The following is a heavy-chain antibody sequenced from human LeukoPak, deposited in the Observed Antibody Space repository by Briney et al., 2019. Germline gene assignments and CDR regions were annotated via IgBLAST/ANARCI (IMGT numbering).Heavy chain of an antibody. CDR1: GFTFDFSA. Sequence: GGSLRLSCAASGFTFDFSAMHWLRQAPGKGLEWVSLITKDDGSTYYADSVKGRFTISRDNSKHSLYLQMNSLRTEDTAFYHCAKDSRGAAFWGEFEYWGQGTLVIVSS. D-gene: IGHD3-16*01. V-gene: IGHV3-43*02. CDR2: ITKDDGST. CDR3: AKDSRGAAFWGEFEY. J-gene: IGHJ4*02.